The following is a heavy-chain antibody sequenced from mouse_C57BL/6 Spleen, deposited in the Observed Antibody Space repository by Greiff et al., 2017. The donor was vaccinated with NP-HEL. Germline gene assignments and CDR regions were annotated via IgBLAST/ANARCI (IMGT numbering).Heavy chain of an antibody. CDR2: IDPENGDT. Sequence: VQLQQSGAELVRPGASVKLSCTASGFNIKDDYMHWVKQRPEQGLEWIGWIDPENGDTEYASKFQGKATITADTSSNTAYLQLSSLTSEDTAVYYCTTGIEVITTVVAKGWYCDVWGTGTTVTVSS. V-gene: IGHV14-4*01. CDR1: GFNIKDDY. D-gene: IGHD1-1*01. CDR3: TTGIEVITTVVAKGWYCDV. J-gene: IGHJ1*03.